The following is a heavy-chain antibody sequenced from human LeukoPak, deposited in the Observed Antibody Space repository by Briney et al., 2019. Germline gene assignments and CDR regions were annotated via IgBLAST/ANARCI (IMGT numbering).Heavy chain of an antibody. CDR2: IYPGYSDA. Sequence: GESLKISCKISGYKLTNNWIGWVRQVPGKGLEWMGLIYPGYSDAKYSPSFQGQVTLSVDASISTAYLQWSSLKASDTAMYYCASTGLRYFDWLFGAFDIWGQGTMVTVSS. CDR3: ASTGLRYFDWLFGAFDI. CDR1: GYKLTNNW. D-gene: IGHD3-9*01. V-gene: IGHV5-51*01. J-gene: IGHJ3*02.